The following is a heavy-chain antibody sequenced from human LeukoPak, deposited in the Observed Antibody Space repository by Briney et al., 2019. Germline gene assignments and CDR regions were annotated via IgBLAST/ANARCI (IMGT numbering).Heavy chain of an antibody. J-gene: IGHJ4*02. D-gene: IGHD2-2*01. V-gene: IGHV4-59*01. CDR3: ARSTHAVIDY. CDR1: GGSISSYY. CDR2: IYYSGST. Sequence: SETLSLTCTVSGGSISSYYWSWIRQPPGKGLEWIGYIYYSGSTNYNPSLKSRVTISVDTSKNQFSLKLSSVTAADTAVYYCARSTHAVIDYWGQGTLVTVSS.